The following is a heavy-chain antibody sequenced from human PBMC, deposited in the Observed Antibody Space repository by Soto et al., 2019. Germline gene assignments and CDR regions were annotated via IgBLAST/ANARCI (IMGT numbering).Heavy chain of an antibody. CDR1: GYSFRNYW. Sequence: GESLKISCKASGYSFRNYWISWVRQVPDKGLEWMGRIDPYDSYTDYSPSFQGHVTISVDKSNSTAYLQWSSLKASDTAMYYCARPLEQTAWGAFDIWGQGTMVTVSS. V-gene: IGHV5-10-1*01. CDR3: ARPLEQTAWGAFDI. J-gene: IGHJ3*02. CDR2: IDPYDSYT. D-gene: IGHD1-1*01.